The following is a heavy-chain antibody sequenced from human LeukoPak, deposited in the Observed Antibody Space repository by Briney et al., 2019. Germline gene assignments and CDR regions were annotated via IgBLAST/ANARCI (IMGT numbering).Heavy chain of an antibody. D-gene: IGHD3-22*01. CDR2: INHSGST. CDR1: GGSFSVYF. V-gene: IGHV4-34*01. Sequence: SETLSLTCAVNGGSFSVYFWSWIRQPPGKGLEWIGEINHSGSTNYNPSLKSRVTISVDTSKNQFSLKLSSVTAADTAVYYCARNYDSSGYYYAGFDYWGQGTLVTVSS. CDR3: ARNYDSSGYYYAGFDY. J-gene: IGHJ4*02.